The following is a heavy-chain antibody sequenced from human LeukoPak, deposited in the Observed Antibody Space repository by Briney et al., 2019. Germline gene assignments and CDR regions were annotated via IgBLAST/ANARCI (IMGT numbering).Heavy chain of an antibody. Sequence: SETLSLTCTASGGSISSSNYYWDWIRQPPGKGLEWIGSIFYSGSTYYNPSLKSRVTISGDTSKNQFSLKLSSVTAADTAVYYCARVSMVRGADYYYYYMDVWGKGTTVTISS. CDR1: GGSISSSNYY. V-gene: IGHV4-39*07. J-gene: IGHJ6*03. CDR2: IFYSGST. D-gene: IGHD3-10*01. CDR3: ARVSMVRGADYYYYYMDV.